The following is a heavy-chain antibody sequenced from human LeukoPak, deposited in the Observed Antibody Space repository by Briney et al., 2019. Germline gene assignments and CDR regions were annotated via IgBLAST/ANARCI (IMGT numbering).Heavy chain of an antibody. D-gene: IGHD4-17*01. CDR2: MNPNSGNT. V-gene: IGHV1-8*01. Sequence: GASVKVSCKASGYTFTSYDINWVRQATGQGLEWMGWMNPNSGNTGYAQKFQGRVTMTRNTSISTAYMELSSLRSEDTAVYYCARGRAVTTPYYYYYYMDVWGKGTTVTVSS. J-gene: IGHJ6*03. CDR3: ARGRAVTTPYYYYYYMDV. CDR1: GYTFTSYD.